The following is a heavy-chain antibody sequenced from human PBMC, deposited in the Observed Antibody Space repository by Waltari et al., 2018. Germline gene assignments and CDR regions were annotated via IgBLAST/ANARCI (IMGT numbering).Heavy chain of an antibody. V-gene: IGHV4-4*02. CDR1: GDSISNNFF. Sequence: QVQLQESGPGLVKPSGTLSLTCTVSGDSISNNFFWSWVRQSPGKGLEWIGQVHQSGRSNSNPSLESRVTVSMDTSKNQFSLRVTSVTAADTAIYYCASDRGRGLYLDSWGQGTLVTVSP. CDR3: ASDRGRGLYLDS. D-gene: IGHD2-15*01. J-gene: IGHJ4*02. CDR2: VHQSGRS.